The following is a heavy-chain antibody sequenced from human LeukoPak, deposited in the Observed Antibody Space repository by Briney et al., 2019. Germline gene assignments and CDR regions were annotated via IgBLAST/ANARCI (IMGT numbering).Heavy chain of an antibody. CDR3: ARVRSGYSHENYFDY. D-gene: IGHD5-18*01. J-gene: IGHJ4*02. CDR2: ISGSGSTI. CDR1: GFTFSSYA. V-gene: IGHV3-48*03. Sequence: EGSLRLSCAASGFTFSSYAMSWVRQAPGKGLEWVSYISGSGSTIYYADSVKGRFAISRDNAKDSLYLQMNSLRAEDTAVYYCARVRSGYSHENYFDYWGQGTLVTVSS.